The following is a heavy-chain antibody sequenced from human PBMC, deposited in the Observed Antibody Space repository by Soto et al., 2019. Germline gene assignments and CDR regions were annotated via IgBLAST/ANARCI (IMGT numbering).Heavy chain of an antibody. V-gene: IGHV3-33*01. CDR3: AREVGSYGLDV. CDR2: IWYDGSNT. CDR1: GFTFSSYG. Sequence: QVQLVESGGGVVQPGRSLRLSCAAGFTFSSYGMHWVRPAPGKGLEWVAVIWYDGSNTYYADSVKGRFTISRDNSKNTLYLQMNSLRAEDTAVYYCAREVGSYGLDVWGQGTTVTVSS. J-gene: IGHJ6*02. D-gene: IGHD1-26*01.